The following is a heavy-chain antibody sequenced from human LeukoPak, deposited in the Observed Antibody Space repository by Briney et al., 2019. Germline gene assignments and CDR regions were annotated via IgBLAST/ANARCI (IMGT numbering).Heavy chain of an antibody. D-gene: IGHD3-10*01. Sequence: SETLSLTCTVSGDSISSTSYYWDWIRQPPGKGLEWIGSIYNSGTTYYNPSLTSRVTISVDTSKNQFSLKVSSVTAADAAVYYCASRVYGLGSFNYWGQGTLVTVSS. CDR2: IYNSGTT. V-gene: IGHV4-39*01. J-gene: IGHJ4*01. CDR1: GDSISSTSYY. CDR3: ASRVYGLGSFNY.